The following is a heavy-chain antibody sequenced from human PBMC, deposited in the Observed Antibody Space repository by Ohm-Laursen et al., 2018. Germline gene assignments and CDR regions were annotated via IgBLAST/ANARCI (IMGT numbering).Heavy chain of an antibody. Sequence: GASVKVSCNASGYTLTELSIHWVRQAPGKGLEWMGGIDPEDGERIYTQKFQGRVTLTEDTSTDTAYMEVTSLRSEDTAVYYCATNYDYWSGPLPRDYSGMDVWGQGTTVSVSS. V-gene: IGHV1-24*01. D-gene: IGHD3-3*01. CDR3: ATNYDYWSGPLPRDYSGMDV. CDR1: GYTLTELS. J-gene: IGHJ6*02. CDR2: IDPEDGER.